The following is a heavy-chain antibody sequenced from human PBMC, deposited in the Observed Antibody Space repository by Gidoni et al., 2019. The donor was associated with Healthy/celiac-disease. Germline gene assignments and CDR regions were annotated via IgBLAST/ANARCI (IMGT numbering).Heavy chain of an antibody. J-gene: IGHJ6*02. Sequence: EVQLLESGGGLVQPGGSLRLSCAASGFTFSSYAMSWVRQAPGKGLEWVSAISGSGGSTYYADSVKGRFTISRDNSKNTLYLQMNSLRAEDTAVYYCAKPCYVCMLIFGVARYHGMDVWGQGTTVTVSS. V-gene: IGHV3-23*01. CDR2: ISGSGGST. CDR3: AKPCYVCMLIFGVARYHGMDV. D-gene: IGHD3-3*01. CDR1: GFTFSSYA.